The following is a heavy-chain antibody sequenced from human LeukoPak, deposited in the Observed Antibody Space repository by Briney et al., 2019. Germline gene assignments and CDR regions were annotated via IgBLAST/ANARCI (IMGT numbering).Heavy chain of an antibody. J-gene: IGHJ6*02. V-gene: IGHV3-7*01. CDR1: GFTYSSYW. CDR3: ARLRPYSRTWYAYYGMDV. D-gene: IGHD6-13*01. Sequence: GGSLTLSCVASGFTYSSYWMSWVRQATGRGLEGVANIKEDGSQNYYVDSVKGRFTISRDNAKNSLYLQMNSLRADETAVYYCARLRPYSRTWYAYYGMDVWGQGTTVTVSS. CDR2: IKEDGSQN.